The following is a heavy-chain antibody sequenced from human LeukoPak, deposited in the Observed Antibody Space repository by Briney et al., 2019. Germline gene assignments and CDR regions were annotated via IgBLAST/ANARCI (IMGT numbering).Heavy chain of an antibody. CDR3: ARRFNYFVSSGYYEGFYFDY. CDR1: GYTFTSYG. J-gene: IGHJ4*02. Sequence: ASVKVSCKASGYTFTSYGISWVRQAPGQGLEWMGWISAYAQKFQGRVTMTTDTSTNTAYMELRSLRSDDTAVYYCARRFNYFVSSGYYEGFYFDYWGQGTLATVSS. V-gene: IGHV1-18*01. CDR2: ISAY. D-gene: IGHD3-22*01.